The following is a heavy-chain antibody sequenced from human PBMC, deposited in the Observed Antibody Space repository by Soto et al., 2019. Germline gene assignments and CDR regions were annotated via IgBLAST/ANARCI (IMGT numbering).Heavy chain of an antibody. CDR2: VYTDGSRT. D-gene: IGHD3-22*01. V-gene: IGHV3-74*01. CDR1: GFTFSSYW. Sequence: GGSLRLSCAASGFTFSSYWMHWVRQAPGKGLVWVSRVYTDGSRTSYADSVKGRFTISRDNAENTLYLQMNSLRAEDTAVYYGGRGAWGYYHMDVWGKATKVTV. J-gene: IGHJ6*03. CDR3: GRGAWGYYHMDV.